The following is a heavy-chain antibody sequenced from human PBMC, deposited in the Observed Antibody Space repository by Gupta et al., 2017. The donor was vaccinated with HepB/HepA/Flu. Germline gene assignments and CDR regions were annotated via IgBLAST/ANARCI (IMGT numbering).Heavy chain of an antibody. CDR1: GFTFSSFW. J-gene: IGHJ6*03. CDR2: IKQDGNEK. CDR3: ARVRIVGATRPYYYYMDV. V-gene: IGHV3-7*01. Sequence: EVQLVESGGGLVQPGGSLRLSCAASGFTFSSFWMSWVRQGPGKGLEWVANIKQDGNEKYCVDSVKGRFTISRENAKNSLYLQMNSLRAEDTAVYYCARVRIVGATRPYYYYMDVWGKGTTVTVSS. D-gene: IGHD1-26*01.